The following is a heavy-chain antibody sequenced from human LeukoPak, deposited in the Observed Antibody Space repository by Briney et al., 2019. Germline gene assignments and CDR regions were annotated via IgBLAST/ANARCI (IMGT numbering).Heavy chain of an antibody. J-gene: IGHJ4*02. V-gene: IGHV4-34*01. CDR3: ARGPNNNAHDFDF. Sequence: PSETLSLTCAVYGGSFSGYYWSWIRQPPRKGLEWIGQINHSGSTAYNLGLKSRVTISVDTSRNQFSLKVNSVTAADTAVYYCARGPNNNAHDFDFWGQGTLVTVSS. D-gene: IGHD1-14*01. CDR2: INHSGST. CDR1: GGSFSGYY.